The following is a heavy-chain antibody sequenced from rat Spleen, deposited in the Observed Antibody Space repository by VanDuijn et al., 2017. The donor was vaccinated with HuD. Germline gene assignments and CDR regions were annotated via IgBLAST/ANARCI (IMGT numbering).Heavy chain of an antibody. J-gene: IGHJ1*01. CDR1: GFIFRNFD. V-gene: IGHV5-25*01. Sequence: EVQLVESGGGLVQPGRSLKVSCVASGFIFRNFDMAWVRQAPTKGLEWVATITTGGGNTYYRDFVKGRFTISRDNAKSTLYLQMDSLRSEDTATYYCARQWLTGSHWFFDFWGPGTMVTVSS. D-gene: IGHD1-4*01. CDR3: ARQWLTGSHWFFDF. CDR2: ITTGGGNT.